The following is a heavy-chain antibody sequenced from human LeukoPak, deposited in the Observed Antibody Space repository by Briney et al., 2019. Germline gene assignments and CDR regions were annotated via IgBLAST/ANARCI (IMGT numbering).Heavy chain of an antibody. V-gene: IGHV3-30*04. J-gene: IGHJ6*02. CDR2: ISYDGSNK. CDR1: GFTFSSYA. D-gene: IGHD1-1*01. Sequence: GGSLRLSCAASGFTFSSYAMHWVRQAPGKGLEWVAVISYDGSNKYYADSVKGRFTISRDNSKNTLYLQMNSLRAEDTAVYYCVRVRRERYYYYGMDVWGQGTTVTVSS. CDR3: VRVRRERYYYYGMDV.